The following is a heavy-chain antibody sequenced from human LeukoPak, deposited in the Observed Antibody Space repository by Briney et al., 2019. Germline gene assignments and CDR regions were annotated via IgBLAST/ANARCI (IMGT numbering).Heavy chain of an antibody. CDR1: GFTFSSYW. V-gene: IGHV3-74*01. CDR2: IYTDGTTI. Sequence: PGGSLRLSCAASGFTFSSYWMHWVRLAPGKGLVWVSRIYTDGTTINYADSVKGRFTISRDNAENTVYLQMHSLRVEDTAVYYCARAGSYRFDYWGQGIMVTVSS. CDR3: ARAGSYRFDY. J-gene: IGHJ4*02. D-gene: IGHD1-26*01.